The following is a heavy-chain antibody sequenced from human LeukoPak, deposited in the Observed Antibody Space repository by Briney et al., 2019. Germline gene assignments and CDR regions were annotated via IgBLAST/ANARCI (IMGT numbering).Heavy chain of an antibody. Sequence: GGSLRLTCAASGFTFSSYSMNWVCQAPGKGLEWVSSISSSSSYIYYADSVKGRFTISRDNAKNSLYLQMNSLRAEDTAVYYCARDRDSSGSYYYYYYGMDVWGQGTTVTVPS. J-gene: IGHJ6*02. D-gene: IGHD3-22*01. CDR1: GFTFSSYS. CDR3: ARDRDSSGSYYYYYYGMDV. CDR2: ISSSSSYI. V-gene: IGHV3-21*01.